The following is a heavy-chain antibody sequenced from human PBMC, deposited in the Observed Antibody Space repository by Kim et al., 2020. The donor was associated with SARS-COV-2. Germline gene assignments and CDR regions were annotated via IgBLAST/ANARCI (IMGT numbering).Heavy chain of an antibody. J-gene: IGHJ4*02. D-gene: IGHD5-18*01. Sequence: YADSVKGRFTISRDNAKNSLYLQMNSLRAEDTAVYYCANLYSYDGFDYWGQGTLVTVSS. CDR3: ANLYSYDGFDY. V-gene: IGHV3-21*01.